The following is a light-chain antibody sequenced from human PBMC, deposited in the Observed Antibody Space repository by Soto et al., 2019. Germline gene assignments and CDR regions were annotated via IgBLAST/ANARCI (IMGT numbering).Light chain of an antibody. CDR3: GSYTSSSTLGYV. V-gene: IGLV2-14*01. CDR2: DVS. J-gene: IGLJ1*01. Sequence: QSVLTQPASVSGSPGQSITISCTGTSSDVGGYNYVSWHQQHPGKAPKLMVYDVSNRPSGVSNRFSGSKSGNTASLTISGLQAEDEADYYCGSYTSSSTLGYVFGTGTKVTVL. CDR1: SSDVGGYNY.